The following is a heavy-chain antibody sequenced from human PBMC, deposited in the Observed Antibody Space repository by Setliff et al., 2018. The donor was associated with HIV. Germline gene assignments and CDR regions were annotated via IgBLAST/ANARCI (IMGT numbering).Heavy chain of an antibody. CDR2: INYSGST. J-gene: IGHJ3*02. CDR3: ARYVAYDEDDFDI. V-gene: IGHV4-34*01. CDR1: GGSFSNYY. Sequence: SETLSLTCAVYGGSFSNYYWSWIRQPPGKGLEWIGEINYSGSTKYNPSLKGRVTMSVDTSKNQFSLKLNSVTAADTAVYYCARYVAYDEDDFDIWGQGTMVTVSS. D-gene: IGHD3-16*01.